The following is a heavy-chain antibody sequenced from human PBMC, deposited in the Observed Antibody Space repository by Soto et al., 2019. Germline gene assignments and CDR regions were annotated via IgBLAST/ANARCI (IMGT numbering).Heavy chain of an antibody. CDR1: GFTFSSYT. CDR3: ARDQSGLEWWLLGNRFGH. Sequence: CLKLSCAASGFTFSSYTMHWVRQTPGKGLEWVAVITSDGSKKYYGDSVKGRVTVSRDNSKNTVFLQMNSLRPEDTAVYFCARDQSGLEWWLLGNRFGHWGLGTLVTVSS. D-gene: IGHD5-12*01. CDR2: ITSDGSKK. V-gene: IGHV3-30-3*01. J-gene: IGHJ4*02.